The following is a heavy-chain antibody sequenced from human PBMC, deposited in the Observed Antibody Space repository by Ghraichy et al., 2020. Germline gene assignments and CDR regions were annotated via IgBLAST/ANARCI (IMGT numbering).Heavy chain of an antibody. CDR3: ATGGIVVVVAATDY. D-gene: IGHD2-15*01. J-gene: IGHJ4*02. Sequence: GGSLRLSCAASGFTFSSYWMNWVRQAPGKGLEWVANIKQDGSEKYYVDSVKGRFTISRDNAKNSLYLQMNSLRAEDTAVYYCATGGIVVVVAATDYWGQGTLVTVSS. V-gene: IGHV3-7*01. CDR1: GFTFSSYW. CDR2: IKQDGSEK.